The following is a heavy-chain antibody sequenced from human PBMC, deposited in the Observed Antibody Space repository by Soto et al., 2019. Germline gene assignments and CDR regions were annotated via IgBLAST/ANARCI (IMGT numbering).Heavy chain of an antibody. D-gene: IGHD1-26*01. CDR3: ASLDWELLGLGP. CDR1: GGSISSSSYY. V-gene: IGHV4-39*01. Sequence: SETLSLTCTVSGGSISSSSYYWGWIRQPPGKGLEWIGSIYYSGSTYYNPSLKSRVTISVDTSKNQFSLKLSSVTAADTAVYYCASLDWELLGLGPWGQGTLVTVSS. J-gene: IGHJ5*02. CDR2: IYYSGST.